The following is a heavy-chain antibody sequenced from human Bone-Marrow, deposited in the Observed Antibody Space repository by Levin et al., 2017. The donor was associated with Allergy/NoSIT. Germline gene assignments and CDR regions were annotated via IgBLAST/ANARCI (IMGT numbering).Heavy chain of an antibody. V-gene: IGHV4-4*02. CDR2: IYHSGST. CDR1: GDSISSNW. J-gene: IGHJ3*02. Sequence: SETLSLTCAVSGDSISSNWWSWVRQSPGKGLEWIGEIYHSGSTNYNPSLKSRVTISMDKSENQFSLRLSSVTAADTAVYYCAREVNAMIETDAFDIWGQGTMVIVSS. D-gene: IGHD2-21*01. CDR3: AREVNAMIETDAFDI.